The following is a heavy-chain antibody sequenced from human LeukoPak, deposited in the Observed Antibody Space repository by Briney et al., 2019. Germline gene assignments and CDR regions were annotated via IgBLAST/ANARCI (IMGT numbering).Heavy chain of an antibody. V-gene: IGHV1-18*01. Sequence: ASVKVSCKASGYTFSSYGISWVRQAPGQGLEWMAWISAYNGKTNFARKFRGRVTMTTDTSTSTAYMELRSLRSDDTAIYYCARYPGKLELWRRYFDYWGQGTLVTVSS. CDR3: ARYPGKLELWRRYFDY. CDR2: ISAYNGKT. CDR1: GYTFSSYG. D-gene: IGHD1-7*01. J-gene: IGHJ4*02.